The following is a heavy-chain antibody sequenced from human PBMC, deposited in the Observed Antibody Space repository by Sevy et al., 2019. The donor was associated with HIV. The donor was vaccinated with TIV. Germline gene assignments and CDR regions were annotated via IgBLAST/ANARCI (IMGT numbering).Heavy chain of an antibody. J-gene: IGHJ4*02. CDR2: IRKKPNSYST. V-gene: IGHV3-72*01. CDR3: VRAQSDNSRSLLDS. D-gene: IGHD3-10*01. Sequence: GGSLRLSCAASGFSFSDHYMDWVRQAPGRGLEWIGRIRKKPNSYSTEYAASVKGRFTISRDDAKSSLYLQMNSLKTEDTAVYYCVRAQSDNSRSLLDSWGQGTLVTVSS. CDR1: GFSFSDHY.